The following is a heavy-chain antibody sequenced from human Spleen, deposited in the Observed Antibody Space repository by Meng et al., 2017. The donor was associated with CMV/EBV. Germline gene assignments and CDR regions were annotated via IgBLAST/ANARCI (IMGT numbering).Heavy chain of an antibody. CDR1: GGSISGYY. D-gene: IGHD1-20*01. V-gene: IGHV4-59*12. CDR2: ISYSGST. Sequence: SETLSLTCTVSGGSISGYYWSWIRQPPGKGLEWIASISYSGSTYYNPSLKSRVTISVDTSKNQFSLKLTSVTAADTAVHYCARIGYNWNLFDYWGQGTLVTVSS. CDR3: ARIGYNWNLFDY. J-gene: IGHJ4*02.